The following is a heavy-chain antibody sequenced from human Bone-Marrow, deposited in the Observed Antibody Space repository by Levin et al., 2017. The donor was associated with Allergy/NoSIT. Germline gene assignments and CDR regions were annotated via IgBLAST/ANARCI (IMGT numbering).Heavy chain of an antibody. J-gene: IGHJ4*02. D-gene: IGHD3-10*01. Sequence: SQTLSLTCTVSGGSITSSGYYWCWIRQPPGKGLEWIVSIYYSGNTYSNPSLKSLVTISLDTPKTQFFLRLRSVTAADTAVYYCATHPDAAGSYYNDLYWGQGTLVTVSS. V-gene: IGHV4-39*01. CDR1: GGSITSSGYY. CDR2: IYYSGNT. CDR3: ATHPDAAGSYYNDLY.